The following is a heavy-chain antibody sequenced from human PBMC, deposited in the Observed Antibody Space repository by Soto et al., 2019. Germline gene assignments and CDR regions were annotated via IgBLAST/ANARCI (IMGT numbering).Heavy chain of an antibody. CDR2: ISGSGGST. CDR1: GFTFSSYA. Sequence: GGALRLSCAASGFTFSSYAMSWVRQAPGKGLEWVSAISGSGGSTYYADSVKGRFTISRDNPKNTLYLQMNSLRAEDTAVYYCAKDQNSRRITMVRGFNWFEPWGQGTLVNVSS. J-gene: IGHJ5*02. V-gene: IGHV3-23*01. CDR3: AKDQNSRRITMVRGFNWFEP. D-gene: IGHD3-10*01.